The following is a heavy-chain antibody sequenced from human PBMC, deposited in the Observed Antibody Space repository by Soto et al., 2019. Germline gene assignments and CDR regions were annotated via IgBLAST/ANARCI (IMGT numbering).Heavy chain of an antibody. CDR1: GYTLTELS. J-gene: IGHJ4*02. V-gene: IGHV1-24*01. CDR2: FDPEDGET. Sequence: ASVKVSCKVSGYTLTELSMHWVRQAPGKGLEWMGGFDPEDGETIYAQKFQGRVTMTKDTSTGTAYMELRSLRSDDTAVYYCARDKNYSPFDYWGQGTLVTVSS. D-gene: IGHD3-10*01. CDR3: ARDKNYSPFDY.